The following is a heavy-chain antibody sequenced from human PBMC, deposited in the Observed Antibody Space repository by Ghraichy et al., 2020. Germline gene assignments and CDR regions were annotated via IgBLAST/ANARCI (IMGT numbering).Heavy chain of an antibody. D-gene: IGHD4/OR15-4a*01. CDR2: FYYSGST. CDR1: GDSINGKY. CDR3: ARQTIRCWAHLND. J-gene: IGHJ4*02. V-gene: IGHV4-59*08. Sequence: SETLSLTCSVSGDSINGKYWSWIRQSPGKGLEWIVNFYYSGSTNYNSSLKIRGTISADTSKNQFSLKLSSVTAAATAVYYCARQTIRCWAHLNDWGPGTLVTVSS.